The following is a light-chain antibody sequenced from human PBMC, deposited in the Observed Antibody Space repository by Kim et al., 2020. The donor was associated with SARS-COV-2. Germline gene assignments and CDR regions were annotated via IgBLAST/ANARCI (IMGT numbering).Light chain of an antibody. CDR1: SGNIASNY. CDR2: EDT. J-gene: IGLJ3*02. CDR3: QSYDSTNQV. Sequence: NFMLTQPHSVSESPGKTVTISCTRSSGNIASNYMQWYQQRPGSAPTIVIYEDTQRPSGVPDRFSGSIDSSSNSASLTISGVKTEDEADYYCQSYDSTNQVFGGGTELTV. V-gene: IGLV6-57*04.